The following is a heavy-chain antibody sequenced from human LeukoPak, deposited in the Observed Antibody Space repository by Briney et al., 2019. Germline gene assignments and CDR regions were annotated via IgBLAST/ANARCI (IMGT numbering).Heavy chain of an antibody. Sequence: ASVKVSCKASGYTFTSYDIAWVRQAAGQGLEWMGWMNPNTGNTGYVQKFQGRVTMTRNTSISTAYMELSSLRSEDTAVYYCARLRTILYYMDVWGKGTTLTVSS. J-gene: IGHJ6*03. CDR1: GYTFTSYD. CDR3: ARLRTILYYMDV. CDR2: MNPNTGNT. D-gene: IGHD3-3*01. V-gene: IGHV1-8*01.